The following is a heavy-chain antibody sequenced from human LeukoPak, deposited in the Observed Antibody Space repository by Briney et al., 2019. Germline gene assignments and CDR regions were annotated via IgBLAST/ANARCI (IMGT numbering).Heavy chain of an antibody. CDR2: ISGSGGST. CDR3: AKGQSSGLRYFDWLVDY. V-gene: IGHV3-23*01. J-gene: IGHJ4*02. D-gene: IGHD3-9*01. Sequence: GGSLRLSCVVSGITLSNYAMSWVRQAPGKGLEWVSAISGSGGSTYYADSVKGRFTISRDNSKNTLYLQMNSLRAEDTAVYYCAKGQSSGLRYFDWLVDYWGQGTLVTVSS. CDR1: GITLSNYA.